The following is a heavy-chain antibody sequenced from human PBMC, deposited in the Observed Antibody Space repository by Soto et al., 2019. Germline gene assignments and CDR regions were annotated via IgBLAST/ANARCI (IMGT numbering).Heavy chain of an antibody. V-gene: IGHV3-7*01. CDR2: IKQDGSEK. Sequence: PGGSLRLSCAASGFTFSGYWMTWVRQAPGKGLEGVANIKQDGSEKYYVDSVKGRFTISRDNAKNSLYLQMNSLRAEDTAVYYCARDPDSSGWHVDYWGQGTLVTVSS. J-gene: IGHJ4*02. CDR1: GFTFSGYW. CDR3: ARDPDSSGWHVDY. D-gene: IGHD6-19*01.